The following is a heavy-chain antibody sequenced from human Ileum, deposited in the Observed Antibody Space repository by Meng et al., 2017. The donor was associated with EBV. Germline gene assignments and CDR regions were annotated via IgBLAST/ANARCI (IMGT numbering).Heavy chain of an antibody. D-gene: IGHD3/OR15-3a*01. CDR1: GFTFSTYW. CDR3: ARVKTGLYNWFDP. CDR2: INTDGSIT. Sequence: DGQWGGSGGGLVQPGGSLSRSFAASGFTFSTYWMHWVRQAPGKGLVWVSRINTDGSITTYADSVKGRFTIFRDNAKNTVYLQMNSLGDEDTAVYYCARVKTGLYNWFDPWGQGTLVTVSS. V-gene: IGHV3-74*01. J-gene: IGHJ5*02.